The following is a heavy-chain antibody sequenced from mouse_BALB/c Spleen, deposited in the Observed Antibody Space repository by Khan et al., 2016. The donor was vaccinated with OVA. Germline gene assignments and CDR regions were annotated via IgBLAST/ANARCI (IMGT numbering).Heavy chain of an antibody. V-gene: IGHV6-6*02. Sequence: EVKLEESGGGLVQPGGSMKLSCVASGFTFSNFWMNWVRQSPEKGLEWIAEIRLKSNNYATHYAESVKGRFTISRDDSKSSVYVQMNNLRAKDTGIYYCTRPGGYYAWFAYWGQGTLVTVSA. D-gene: IGHD2-3*01. CDR3: TRPGGYYAWFAY. CDR2: IRLKSNNYAT. CDR1: GFTFSNFW. J-gene: IGHJ3*01.